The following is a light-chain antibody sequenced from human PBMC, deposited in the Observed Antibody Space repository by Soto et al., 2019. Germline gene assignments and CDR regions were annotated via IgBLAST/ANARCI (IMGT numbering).Light chain of an antibody. J-gene: IGLJ1*01. V-gene: IGLV2-14*03. CDR1: STDVGAYNY. Sequence: QSALTQPASVSGSPGQSITISCTGSSTDVGAYNYVSWYQQYPGQSPNLLISDVSRRPSGFSHRFSGSKSVTTASLTISVPQAEVEEHYYCNSYTTMNTYVFVTGTKLTGL. CDR2: DVS. CDR3: NSYTTMNTYV.